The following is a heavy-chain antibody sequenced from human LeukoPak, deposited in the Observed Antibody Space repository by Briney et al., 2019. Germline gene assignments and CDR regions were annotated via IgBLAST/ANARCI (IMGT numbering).Heavy chain of an antibody. Sequence: GGSLRISCAASGFTFSSYAMSWVRQAPGNGLEWVSAISGSGGSTYYADSVKGRFTISRDNSKNTLYLQMNSLRAEDTAVYYCAKDAMVRGVTYYFDYWGQGTLVTVSS. CDR3: AKDAMVRGVTYYFDY. CDR2: ISGSGGST. J-gene: IGHJ4*02. V-gene: IGHV3-23*01. CDR1: GFTFSSYA. D-gene: IGHD3-10*01.